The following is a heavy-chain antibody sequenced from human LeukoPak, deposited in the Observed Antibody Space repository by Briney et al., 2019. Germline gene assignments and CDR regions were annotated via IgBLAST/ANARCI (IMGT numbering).Heavy chain of an antibody. D-gene: IGHD1-20*01. CDR1: GYSISSGYY. CDR2: IYHSGST. J-gene: IGHJ5*02. Sequence: SETLSPTCTVSGYSISSGYYWGWIRQPPGKGLEWIGTIYHSGSTFYNPSLKSRVTISVDTSKNQFSLKLSSVTAADTAVYYCARERGDNWNVGPWGQGTLVTVSS. V-gene: IGHV4-38-2*02. CDR3: ARERGDNWNVGP.